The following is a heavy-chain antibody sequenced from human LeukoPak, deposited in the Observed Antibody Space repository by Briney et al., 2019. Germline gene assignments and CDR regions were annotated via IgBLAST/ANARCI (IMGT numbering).Heavy chain of an antibody. CDR1: GYTFTGHH. J-gene: IGHJ4*01. D-gene: IGHD6-19*01. Sequence: ASVKVSCKASGYTFTGHHMHWVRHAPGQGLEWMGWIDPNSGGTNYAQKFQGRVTVTRDTSISTAYMELSRLKSDDTAVYYCAKWRGYSSGWSGPFDDWGQGTLVTVSS. V-gene: IGHV1-2*02. CDR3: AKWRGYSSGWSGPFDD. CDR2: IDPNSGGT.